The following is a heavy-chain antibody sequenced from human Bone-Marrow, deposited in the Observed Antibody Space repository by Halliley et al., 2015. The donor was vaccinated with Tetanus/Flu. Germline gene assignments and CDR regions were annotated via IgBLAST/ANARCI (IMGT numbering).Heavy chain of an antibody. Sequence: EWIGYIYYSGNTYYNPSLKSRVPMSVDTSKNQFSLNLNSVTAADTAVYYCVRDRVPNWGFDYWGQGTLVTVSS. D-gene: IGHD7-27*01. J-gene: IGHJ4*02. CDR2: IYYSGNT. V-gene: IGHV4-59*01. CDR3: VRDRVPNWGFDY.